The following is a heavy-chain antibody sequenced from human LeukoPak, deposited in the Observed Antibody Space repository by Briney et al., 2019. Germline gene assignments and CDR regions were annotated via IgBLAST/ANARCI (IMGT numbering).Heavy chain of an antibody. D-gene: IGHD5-12*01. CDR2: ISNDRIT. V-gene: IGHV3-15*01. CDR1: GLTFSDAW. Sequence: PGGSLRLSCVLSGLTFSDAWMSWVRQAPGRGLEWVARISNDRITDYSAPVQVRFSISRDNSKNTFYLQMNSLRREDIGMYFCTWVATIFTVDYWGQGTLVTVS. J-gene: IGHJ4*02. CDR3: TWVATIFTVDY.